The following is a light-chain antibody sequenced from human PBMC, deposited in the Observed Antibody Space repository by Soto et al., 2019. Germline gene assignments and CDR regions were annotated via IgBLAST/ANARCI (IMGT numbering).Light chain of an antibody. CDR3: QQYNNWPPVT. J-gene: IGKJ4*01. CDR2: GAS. CDR1: QSVSSN. Sequence: EIVMTQSPATLSVSPGERAILSCRASQSVSSNLARYQQKPGQAPRLLIFGASTRATGIPARFSGSGSGTDFTLTISSLQSEDFAVYYCQQYNNWPPVTFGGGTKVEIK. V-gene: IGKV3-15*01.